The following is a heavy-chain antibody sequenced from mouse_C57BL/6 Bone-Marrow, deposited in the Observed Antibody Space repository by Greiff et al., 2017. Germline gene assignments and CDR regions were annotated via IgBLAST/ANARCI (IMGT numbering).Heavy chain of an antibody. CDR3: ARYYFYAMVY. CDR1: GYTFTSYG. Sequence: QVQLQQSGAELARPGASVKLSCKASGYTFTSYGISWVKQRTGQGLEWIGEIYPRSGNTYYNEKFKGKATLTADKSSSTAYLELRSLTSEDSAVYFCARYYFYAMVYWGQGTSVTVSS. CDR2: IYPRSGNT. J-gene: IGHJ4*01. V-gene: IGHV1-81*01. D-gene: IGHD1-1*01.